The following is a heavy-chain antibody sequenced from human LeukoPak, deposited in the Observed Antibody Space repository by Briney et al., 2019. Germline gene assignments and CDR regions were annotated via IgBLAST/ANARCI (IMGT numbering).Heavy chain of an antibody. V-gene: IGHV1-2*02. J-gene: IGHJ2*01. CDR1: GYTFTGYY. D-gene: IGHD1-7*01. Sequence: GASVKVSCKASGYTFTGYYMHWVRQAPGQGLEWMGWINPNSGGTNYAQKFQGRVTMTRDTSISTAYMELSGLRSDDTAVYYCARDIVTGTTPGWYFDLWGRGTLVTVSS. CDR2: INPNSGGT. CDR3: ARDIVTGTTPGWYFDL.